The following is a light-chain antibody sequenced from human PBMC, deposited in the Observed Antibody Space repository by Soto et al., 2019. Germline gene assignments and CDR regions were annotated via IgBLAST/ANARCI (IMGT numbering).Light chain of an antibody. V-gene: IGLV2-14*01. CDR3: SSYTTSATLV. CDR2: EVT. CDR1: SADIGVYSH. Sequence: QSVLTQPASVSGSPGQSITISCTGTSADIGVYSHVSWYQQHPGKAPKVIIYEVTHRPSGISNRFSGSESGDTASLTISGLQSEDEADYFCSSYTTSATLVFGGGTKLTVL. J-gene: IGLJ3*02.